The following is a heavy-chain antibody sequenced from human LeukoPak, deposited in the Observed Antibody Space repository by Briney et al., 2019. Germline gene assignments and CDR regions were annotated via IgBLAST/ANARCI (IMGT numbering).Heavy chain of an antibody. CDR2: ISSNGDNT. CDR3: VRGTGY. J-gene: IGHJ4*02. CDR1: GVTFSTYV. Sequence: GGSLRLSCSVSGVTFSTYVMHWVRQAPGKGLEYVSAISSNGDNTYYADSVKGRFTISRDNSKNTLYLQMSSLRPDDTAVYFCVRGTGYWGQGTLVTVSS. V-gene: IGHV3-64D*06.